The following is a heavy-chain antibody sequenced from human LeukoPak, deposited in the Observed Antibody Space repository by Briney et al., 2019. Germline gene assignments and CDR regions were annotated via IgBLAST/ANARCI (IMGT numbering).Heavy chain of an antibody. V-gene: IGHV1-2*02. CDR2: IHPNTGGT. D-gene: IGHD3-10*01. CDR3: ARDLGFPERARGD. J-gene: IGHJ4*02. Sequence: ASVKVSCKASGYTFTGHYIHWVRQAPGQGLEWMGWIHPNTGGTKYAQKFQGRVTITADESTSTAYMELSSLRSEDTAVYYCARDLGFPERARGDWGQGTLVTVSS. CDR1: GYTFTGHY.